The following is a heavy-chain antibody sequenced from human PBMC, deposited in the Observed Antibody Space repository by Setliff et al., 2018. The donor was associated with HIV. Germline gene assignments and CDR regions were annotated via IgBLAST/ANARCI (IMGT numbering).Heavy chain of an antibody. CDR1: GGSISSSSYY. D-gene: IGHD6-19*01. J-gene: IGHJ6*03. Sequence: SETLSLTCTVSGGSISSSSYYWGWIRQPPGKGLEWIGSIYYSGTTQYNPSLTGRVTMSLDKSKNQFPLKLSSVTAADTAVYYCARGYPGIAVAGLSYYYYYHMDVWGKGTTVTVSS. V-gene: IGHV4-39*06. CDR3: ARGYPGIAVAGLSYYYYYHMDV. CDR2: IYYSGTT.